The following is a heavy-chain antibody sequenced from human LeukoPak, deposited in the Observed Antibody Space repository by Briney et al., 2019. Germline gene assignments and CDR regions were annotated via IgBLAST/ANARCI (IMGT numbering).Heavy chain of an antibody. V-gene: IGHV1-2*04. D-gene: IGHD2-15*01. CDR1: GYTFTGYY. J-gene: IGHJ3*02. CDR3: ARAGDIVVDAFDI. Sequence: ASVKVSCKASGYTFTGYYMHWVRQAPGQGLEWMGWINPNSGGTNYAQKFQGWVTMTRDTSISTAYMELSWLRSDDTAVYYCARAGDIVVDAFDIWGQGTMVTVSS. CDR2: INPNSGGT.